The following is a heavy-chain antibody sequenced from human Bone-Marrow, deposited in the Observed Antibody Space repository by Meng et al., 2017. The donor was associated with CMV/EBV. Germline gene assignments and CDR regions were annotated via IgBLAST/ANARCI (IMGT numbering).Heavy chain of an antibody. Sequence: SETLSLTCNVSGDSVISSRFYWGWIRQSPGQVLEWIGSIYYSGNTYSGSTYYNASLKSRVTMSVDTSKNEFSLRLSSVTASDTAVYYCARQDGDYSAFDYWGQGTLATVSS. CDR2: IYYSGNTYSGST. J-gene: IGHJ4*02. V-gene: IGHV4-39*01. CDR3: ARQDGDYSAFDY. D-gene: IGHD4-17*01. CDR1: GDSVISSRFY.